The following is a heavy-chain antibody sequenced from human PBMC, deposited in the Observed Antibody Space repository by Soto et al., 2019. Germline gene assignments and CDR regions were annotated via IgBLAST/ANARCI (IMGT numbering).Heavy chain of an antibody. CDR2: INGDGSST. Sequence: LSLTCAASGFTFSNNLMHWVRQAPGKGLVWVSRINGDGSSTSYANSVKGRFTISRDNAKNTVYLQMNSLRAEDTAVYYCARHYASGTYSVDYWGQGTLVTVSS. V-gene: IGHV3-74*01. CDR3: ARHYASGTYSVDY. CDR1: GFTFSNNL. D-gene: IGHD3-10*01. J-gene: IGHJ4*02.